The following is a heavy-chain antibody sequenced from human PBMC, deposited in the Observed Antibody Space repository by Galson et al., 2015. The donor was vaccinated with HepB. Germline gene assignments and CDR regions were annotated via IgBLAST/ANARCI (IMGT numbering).Heavy chain of an antibody. J-gene: IGHJ3*02. D-gene: IGHD6-19*01. V-gene: IGHV1-2*06. Sequence: SVKVSCKASGNTFSGYYIHWVRQAPGQGLEWVGRINPNSGGTNYAQKFQGSVTMTRDTSISTAYLDLSRLRPDDTAVYYCTTMSGGSIRAFDIWGQGTMVTVSS. CDR3: TTMSGGSIRAFDI. CDR2: INPNSGGT. CDR1: GNTFSGYY.